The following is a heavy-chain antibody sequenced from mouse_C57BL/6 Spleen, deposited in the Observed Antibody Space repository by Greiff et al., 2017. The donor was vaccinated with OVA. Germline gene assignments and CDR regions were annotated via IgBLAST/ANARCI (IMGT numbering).Heavy chain of an antibody. CDR1: GYTFTSYW. CDR3: AIGGYGTSFDY. D-gene: IGHD2-2*01. Sequence: QVQLQQPGAELVRPGSSVKLSCKASGYTFTSYWMDWVKQRPGQGLEWIGNIYPSDSETHYNQKFKDKATLTVDKSSSTAYMQLSSLTSEDSAVYYCAIGGYGTSFDYWGQGTTLTVSS. V-gene: IGHV1-61*01. CDR2: IYPSDSET. J-gene: IGHJ2*01.